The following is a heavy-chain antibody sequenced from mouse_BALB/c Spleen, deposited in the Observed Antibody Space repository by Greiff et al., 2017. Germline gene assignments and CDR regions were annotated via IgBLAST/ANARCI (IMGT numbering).Heavy chain of an antibody. V-gene: IGHV7-1*02. CDR2: SRNKANDYTT. CDR3: ARDVYYGSAMAY. CDR1: GFTFSDFY. Sequence: EVNLVESGGGLVQPGGSLRLSCATSGFTFSDFYMQWVRQPPGKRLEWIGASRNKANDYTTEYSASVKGRFIVSRDTSQSILYLQMNALRAEDTAIYYCARDVYYGSAMAYWGQGTPVTVSA. D-gene: IGHD1-1*01. J-gene: IGHJ3*01.